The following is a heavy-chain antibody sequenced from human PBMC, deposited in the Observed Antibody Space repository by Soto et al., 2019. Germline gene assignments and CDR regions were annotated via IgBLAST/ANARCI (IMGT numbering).Heavy chain of an antibody. CDR1: GGTFDNSA. V-gene: IGHV1-69*12. J-gene: IGHJ6*02. D-gene: IGHD5-12*01. CDR3: AREKDRLQLGGNYYYAMDV. CDR2: IIAIFPTP. Sequence: QVQLVQSGAEVKKPGSSVTVSCKASGGTFDNSAISWVRQAPGQGLEWMGGIIAIFPTPDYAQKFQGRVTMTADEATSTAYMELTSLRSEDTAVYYCAREKDRLQLGGNYYYAMDVWGQGTTVTVSS.